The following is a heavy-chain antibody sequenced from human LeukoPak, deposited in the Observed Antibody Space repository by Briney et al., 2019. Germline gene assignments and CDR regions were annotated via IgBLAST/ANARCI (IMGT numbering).Heavy chain of an antibody. CDR1: GFTFSSYA. J-gene: IGHJ6*02. D-gene: IGHD3-10*01. V-gene: IGHV3-30-3*01. CDR2: ISYDGSNK. Sequence: GGSLRLSCAASGFTFSSYAMHWVRQAPGKGLEWVAVISYDGSNKYYADSVKGRFTISRDNAKNSLYLQMNSLRAEDTALYYCGRDMDVWGQGTTVTVSS. CDR3: GRDMDV.